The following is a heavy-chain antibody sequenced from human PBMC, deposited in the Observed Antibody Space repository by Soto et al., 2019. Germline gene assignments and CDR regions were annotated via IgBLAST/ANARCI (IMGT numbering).Heavy chain of an antibody. CDR3: LLGLDDLLTGYITPPKDAFDI. D-gene: IGHD3-9*01. V-gene: IGHV3-73*01. CDR2: IRSKANSYAT. CDR1: GFTFSGSA. J-gene: IGHJ3*02. Sequence: GGSLRLSCAASGFTFSGSAMHWVRQASGKGLEWVGRIRSKANSYATAYAASVKGRFTISRDDSKNTAYLQMNSLKTEDTAVYYCLLGLDDLLTGYITPPKDAFDIWGQGTMVTVSS.